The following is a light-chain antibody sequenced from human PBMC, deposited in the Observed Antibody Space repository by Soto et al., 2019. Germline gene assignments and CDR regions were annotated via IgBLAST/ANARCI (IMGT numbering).Light chain of an antibody. CDR2: KAS. CDR1: QSINIW. Sequence: DIQLTQSPSTLSASVGDRVTITCRASQSINIWLAWYQQNPGKAPKLLMYKASSLEGGVPSTFLGSGSRTDFTLSISSRQPDDFATHYCQQYYSYPYTFGQGTKLEI. CDR3: QQYYSYPYT. J-gene: IGKJ2*01. V-gene: IGKV1-5*03.